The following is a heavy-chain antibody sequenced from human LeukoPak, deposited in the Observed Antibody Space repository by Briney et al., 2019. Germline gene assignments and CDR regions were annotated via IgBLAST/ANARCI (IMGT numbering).Heavy chain of an antibody. V-gene: IGHV3-23*01. D-gene: IGHD3-9*01. CDR3: AKDATASPYFHWFDN. CDR1: GFTFSSYA. J-gene: IGHJ4*02. CDR2: ISSGDRT. Sequence: GGSLRLSCAASGFTFSSYAMNWIRQAPGKGLEWVAGISSGDRTFHAESVKGRFTISRDKSKDTLYLQMNSLRAEDTAVYYCAKDATASPYFHWFDNWGQGTQVIVSS.